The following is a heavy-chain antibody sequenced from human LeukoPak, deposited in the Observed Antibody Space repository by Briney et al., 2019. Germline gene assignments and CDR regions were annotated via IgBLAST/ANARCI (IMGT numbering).Heavy chain of an antibody. J-gene: IGHJ4*02. D-gene: IGHD3-9*01. CDR2: IKQDGSEK. Sequence: PGGSLRLSCAASGFTFSSYWMSWVRQAPGKGLEWVANIKQDGSEKYYVDSAKGRFTISRDNAKNSLYLQMNSLRAEDTAVYYCARDHPDEVLRYFDWFTYYFDYWGQGTLVTVSS. CDR1: GFTFSSYW. CDR3: ARDHPDEVLRYFDWFTYYFDY. V-gene: IGHV3-7*01.